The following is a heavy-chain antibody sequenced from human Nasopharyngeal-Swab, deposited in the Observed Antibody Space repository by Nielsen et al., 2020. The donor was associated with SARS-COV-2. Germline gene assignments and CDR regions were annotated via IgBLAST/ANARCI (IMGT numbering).Heavy chain of an antibody. V-gene: IGHV4-59*12. D-gene: IGHD3-22*01. J-gene: IGHJ4*02. CDR3: ARDPRDRYYYDSSGYQTPGFDY. CDR2: IYYSGST. Sequence: SETLSLTCTVSGGSISSYYCSWIRQPPGKGLEWIGYIYYSGSTNYNPSLKSRVTISVDTSKNQLSLKLSSVTAADTAVYYCARDPRDRYYYDSSGYQTPGFDYWGQGTLVTVSS. CDR1: GGSISSYY.